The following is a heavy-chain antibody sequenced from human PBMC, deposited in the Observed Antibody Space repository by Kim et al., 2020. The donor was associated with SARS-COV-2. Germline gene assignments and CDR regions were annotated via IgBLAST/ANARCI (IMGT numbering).Heavy chain of an antibody. D-gene: IGHD1-1*01. J-gene: IGHJ4*02. V-gene: IGHV3-23*05. CDR3: ASCNWSGIGS. CDR2: RT. Sequence: RTYYAESVKGRFTLSRDDSKNTVYMQMKSLRAEDTAVYYCASCNWSGIGSWGQGTLVTVSS.